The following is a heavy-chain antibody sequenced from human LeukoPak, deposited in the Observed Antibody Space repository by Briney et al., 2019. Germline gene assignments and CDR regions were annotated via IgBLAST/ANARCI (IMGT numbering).Heavy chain of an antibody. CDR2: INQDGSEK. Sequence: QPGGSLRLSCAASGITFSRFWMSWVRQAPGKGLQWVANINQDGSEKHYVDSVKGRFTISRDNAKNSLYLQMNSLRAEDTAVYYCASHHDYGDYVDYWGQGTLVTVSS. V-gene: IGHV3-7*01. CDR1: GITFSRFW. D-gene: IGHD4-17*01. CDR3: ASHHDYGDYVDY. J-gene: IGHJ4*02.